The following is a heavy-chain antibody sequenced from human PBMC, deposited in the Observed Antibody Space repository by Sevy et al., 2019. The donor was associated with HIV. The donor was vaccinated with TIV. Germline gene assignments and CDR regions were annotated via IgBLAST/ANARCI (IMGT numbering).Heavy chain of an antibody. CDR3: ATDQDWAFDN. CDR1: GSTFSGHH. CDR2: IGSGFNI. Sequence: GGSLRLSCELSGSTFSGHHLNWVRQAPGKGLEWVASIGSGFNIYYTHSVRGRFTISRDNARNSLFLQMDSRRAEDTAVYYCATDQDWAFDNWGQGTLVTVSS. D-gene: IGHD3-9*01. J-gene: IGHJ4*02. V-gene: IGHV3-21*01.